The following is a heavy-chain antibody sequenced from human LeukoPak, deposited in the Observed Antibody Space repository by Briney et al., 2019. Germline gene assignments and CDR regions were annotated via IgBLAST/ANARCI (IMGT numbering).Heavy chain of an antibody. D-gene: IGHD3-22*01. CDR1: GGTFSSYA. CDR3: AREWGEGYYDSSGYYHGIFDY. V-gene: IGHV1-69*05. J-gene: IGHJ4*02. Sequence: SVKVSCKASGGTFSSYAISWVRQAPGHGLEWIGRIIPICGPANYAQKFQGRVTITTDESTSTAYMELSSLRSEDTAVYYCAREWGEGYYDSSGYYHGIFDYWGQGTLVTVSS. CDR2: IIPICGPA.